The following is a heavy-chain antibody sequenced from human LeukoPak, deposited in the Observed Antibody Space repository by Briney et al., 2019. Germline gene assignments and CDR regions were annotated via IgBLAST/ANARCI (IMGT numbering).Heavy chain of an antibody. CDR2: ISYDGSNK. Sequence: PGGSLRLSCAASGFTFSSYAMHWVRQAPGKGLEWVAVISYDGSNKYYADSVKGRFTISRDNSKNTLYLQMNSLRAEDTAVYYCARAGGYSYGYRMLAPLLKGRNAFDIWGQGTMVTVSS. CDR1: GFTFSSYA. D-gene: IGHD5-18*01. J-gene: IGHJ3*02. CDR3: ARAGGYSYGYRMLAPLLKGRNAFDI. V-gene: IGHV3-30*04.